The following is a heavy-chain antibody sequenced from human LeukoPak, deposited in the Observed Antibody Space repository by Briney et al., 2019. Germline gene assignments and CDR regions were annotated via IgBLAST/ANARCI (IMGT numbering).Heavy chain of an antibody. D-gene: IGHD4-11*01. CDR1: GGTFISYA. V-gene: IGHV1-69*04. Sequence: ASVKVSCKAPGGTFISYAISWVRQAPGQGLEWMGRIIPIFGIANYAQKFQGRVTITADKSTSTAYMELSSLRSEDTAVYYCARSDYSNYQTVWFDPWGQGTLVTVSS. CDR2: IIPIFGIA. J-gene: IGHJ5*02. CDR3: ARSDYSNYQTVWFDP.